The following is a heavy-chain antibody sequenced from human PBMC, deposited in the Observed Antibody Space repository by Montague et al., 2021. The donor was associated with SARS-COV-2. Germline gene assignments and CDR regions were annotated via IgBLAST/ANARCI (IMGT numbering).Heavy chain of an antibody. CDR2: IYWNDDK. CDR1: GFSLSTSGVG. CDR3: ARTTDCGYSYGLCTDAFDI. V-gene: IGHV2-5*01. J-gene: IGHJ3*02. D-gene: IGHD5-18*01. Sequence: PPLVKPTQTLTLTCTFSGFSLSTSGVGVGWIRQPPGKALEWLALIYWNDDKRYSPSLKSRLTITRDTSKNQVVLTMTNMDPVDTATYYCARTTDCGYSYGLCTDAFDIWGQGTMVTVSS.